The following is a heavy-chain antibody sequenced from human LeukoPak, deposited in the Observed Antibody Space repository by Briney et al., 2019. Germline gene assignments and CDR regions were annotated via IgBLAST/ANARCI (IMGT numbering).Heavy chain of an antibody. D-gene: IGHD6-19*01. Sequence: GGSLRLSCAASGFTFSDYYMSWVRQAPGKGLERVHSISCSSNYRNYVDSVKGRFTISRDNAKNALYLQMNSLRAEDTAVYYCARALHSSGWYFDYWGQGTLVTVSS. CDR3: ARALHSSGWYFDY. CDR2: ISCSSNYR. V-gene: IGHV3-11*06. CDR1: GFTFSDYY. J-gene: IGHJ4*02.